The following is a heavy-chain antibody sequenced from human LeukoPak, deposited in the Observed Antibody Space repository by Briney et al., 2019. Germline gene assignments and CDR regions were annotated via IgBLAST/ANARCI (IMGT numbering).Heavy chain of an antibody. CDR3: AKDISYYYGSGSSLFDF. V-gene: IGHV3-48*04. Sequence: GGSLRLSCAASGFTFSSYSMNWVRQAPGKGLEWVSYISSSSSTIYYADSVKGRFTISRDNAKKSLYLQMNSLRAEDTALYYCAKDISYYYGSGSSLFDFWGQGTLVTVSS. CDR1: GFTFSSYS. CDR2: ISSSSSTI. D-gene: IGHD3-10*01. J-gene: IGHJ4*02.